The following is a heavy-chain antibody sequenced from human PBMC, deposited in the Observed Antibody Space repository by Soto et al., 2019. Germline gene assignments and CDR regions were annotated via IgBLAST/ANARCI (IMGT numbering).Heavy chain of an antibody. CDR2: MYNTGST. CDR1: GGTISRYY. CDR3: ARDLWGYCGTDCYPLDV. J-gene: IGHJ6*02. D-gene: IGHD2-21*02. V-gene: IGHV4-59*01. Sequence: QVQLQESGPGLVKPSETLSLTCTVSGGTISRYYWSWIRQPPGKGLEWIGYMYNTGSTVYNPSFTSRVTISVDTSENQFSLKLNSVSAADTAVYYCARDLWGYCGTDCYPLDVWGQGTTVTVSS.